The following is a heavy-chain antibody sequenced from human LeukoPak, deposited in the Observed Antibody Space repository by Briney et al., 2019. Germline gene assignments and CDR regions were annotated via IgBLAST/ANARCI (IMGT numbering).Heavy chain of an antibody. J-gene: IGHJ4*02. D-gene: IGHD3-10*01. CDR1: GFTFNNYG. V-gene: IGHV3-30*02. Sequence: PGGSLRLSCAASGFTFNNYGVHWVRQAPGKGLEWVACIRFDGGNKYYADSVKGRFTISRDSSKNTLFLQMNSLRADDTAVYYCAKDSLRTYYGSGSYPLDYWGQGTLVTVSS. CDR2: IRFDGGNK. CDR3: AKDSLRTYYGSGSYPLDY.